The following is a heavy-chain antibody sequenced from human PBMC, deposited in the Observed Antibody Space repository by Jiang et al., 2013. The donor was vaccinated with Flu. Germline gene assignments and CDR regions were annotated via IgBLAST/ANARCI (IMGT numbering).Heavy chain of an antibody. J-gene: IGHJ4*02. V-gene: IGHV3-21*01. Sequence: QLVESGGDLVQPGGSLRLSCAPSGFTFSSYWMHWVRQAPGKGLEWVSSISSSSSYIYYADSVKGRFTISRDNAKNSLYLQMNSLRAEDTAVYYCARGYSAFFDYWGQGTLVTVSS. CDR1: GFTFSSYW. CDR3: ARGYSAFFDY. CDR2: ISSSSSYI. D-gene: IGHD2-15*01.